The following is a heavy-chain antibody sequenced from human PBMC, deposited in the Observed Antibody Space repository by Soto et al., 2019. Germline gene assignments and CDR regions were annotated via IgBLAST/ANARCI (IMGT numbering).Heavy chain of an antibody. CDR1: GYTFTSYA. D-gene: IGHD3-9*01. J-gene: IGHJ5*02. Sequence: ASVKVSCKASGYTFTSYAMHWVRQAPGQRLEWMGWINAGNGNTKYSQKFQGRVTITRDTSASTAYMELSSLRSEDTAVYYCARSYDILTGYPISWGQGTLVTVSS. CDR3: ARSYDILTGYPIS. CDR2: INAGNGNT. V-gene: IGHV1-3*01.